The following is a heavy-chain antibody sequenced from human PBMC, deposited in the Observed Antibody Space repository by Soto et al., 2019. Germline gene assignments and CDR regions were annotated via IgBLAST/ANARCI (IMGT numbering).Heavy chain of an antibody. Sequence: GGSLRLSCVASGFTFRNYVMNWVRQAPGKGLECVSVISGSGGTAYYADSVKGRFTISRDNSKNTLYLQKNSLRAEDTAIYYCVKEDSGWDFWGRGTMVTVSS. D-gene: IGHD6-19*01. CDR1: GFTFRNYV. J-gene: IGHJ3*01. CDR3: VKEDSGWDF. V-gene: IGHV3-23*01. CDR2: ISGSGGTA.